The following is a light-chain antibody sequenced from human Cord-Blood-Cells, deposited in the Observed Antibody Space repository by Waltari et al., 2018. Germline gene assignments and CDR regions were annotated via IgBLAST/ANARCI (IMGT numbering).Light chain of an antibody. V-gene: IGLV2-14*01. CDR3: SSYTSSSTLVV. J-gene: IGLJ2*01. CDR1: SRDVGGYNS. Sequence: QSALTQPASVSGSPGQSITISCPGTSRDVGGYNSVSWYQQHPGKAPKLMVYDVSKRPSGVSNRFSGSKSCNTASLTISGLQAEDEADYYCSSYTSSSTLVVFGGGTKLTVL. CDR2: DVS.